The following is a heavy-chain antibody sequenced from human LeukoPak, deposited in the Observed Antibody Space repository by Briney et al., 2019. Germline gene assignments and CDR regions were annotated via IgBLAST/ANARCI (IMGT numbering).Heavy chain of an antibody. D-gene: IGHD6-13*01. CDR3: ARQKQPHDAFDI. CDR2: ISLSSGGT. Sequence: ASVKVSCKASGDTFTDYYMHWLRQAPGQGLEWMGWISLSSGGTYYTQRFQDRVTMTRDTSLSTAYMELRSLRSDDTAVYYCARQKQPHDAFDIWGQGTMVTVSS. J-gene: IGHJ3*02. V-gene: IGHV1-2*02. CDR1: GDTFTDYY.